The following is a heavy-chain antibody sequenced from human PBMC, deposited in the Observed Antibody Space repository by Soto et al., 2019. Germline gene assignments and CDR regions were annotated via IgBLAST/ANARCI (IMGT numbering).Heavy chain of an antibody. D-gene: IGHD6-19*01. CDR2: IYPGDSDT. CDR3: ARVYSSGSDY. J-gene: IGHJ4*02. V-gene: IGHV5-51*01. Sequence: GESLKISCKGSGYSFTTYWIGWVRQMPGKGLEWMGIIYPGDSDTKYSPSFQGQVTISAGKSINTAYLQWSSLQASDSAMYYCARVYSSGSDYWGQGTLVTVSS. CDR1: GYSFTTYW.